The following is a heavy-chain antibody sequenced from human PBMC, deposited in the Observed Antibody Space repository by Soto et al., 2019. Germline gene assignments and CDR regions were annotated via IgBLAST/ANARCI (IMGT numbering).Heavy chain of an antibody. Sequence: PGGSLRLSCAASGFTFSNFAMKWVRQAPGKGLEWVSVIGSGGDGIHYADSVKGRFTISRDNAKNTLYLQMNSLRAEDTAVFYCTKHLSNGSPDYWGQGTLVTVSS. J-gene: IGHJ4*02. CDR2: IGSGGDGI. D-gene: IGHD2-8*01. CDR3: TKHLSNGSPDY. V-gene: IGHV3-23*01. CDR1: GFTFSNFA.